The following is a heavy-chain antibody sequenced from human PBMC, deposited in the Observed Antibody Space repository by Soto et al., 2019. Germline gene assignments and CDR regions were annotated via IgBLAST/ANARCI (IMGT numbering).Heavy chain of an antibody. CDR1: GFTFGHAW. D-gene: IGHD3-16*01. CDR3: MTDPPKLLGPFDY. CDR2: IKSETDGGTT. J-gene: IGHJ4*01. V-gene: IGHV3-15*07. Sequence: GGSLRLSCAASGFTFGHAWMDWVRQAPGKGLEWVGRIKSETDGGTTDYAAPVKGRFTISRDDSKNTLYLEMKSLKIEDTAVNYCMTDPPKLLGPFDYWGQGTLVTVSS.